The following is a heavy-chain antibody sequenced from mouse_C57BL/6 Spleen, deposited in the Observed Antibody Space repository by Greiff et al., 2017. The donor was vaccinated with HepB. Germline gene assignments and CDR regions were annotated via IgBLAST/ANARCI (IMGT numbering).Heavy chain of an antibody. J-gene: IGHJ1*03. CDR3: ASCPVVPHLDFDV. CDR2: IHPNSGST. Sequence: QVQLQQPGAELVKPGASVKLSCKASGYTFTSYWMHWVKQRPGQGLEWIGMIHPNSGSTNYNEKFKSKATLTVDKSSSKSYMQLSSLPSEDSAVYYCASCPVVPHLDFDVWGTGTPVTVSS. V-gene: IGHV1-64*01. CDR1: GYTFTSYW. D-gene: IGHD1-1*01.